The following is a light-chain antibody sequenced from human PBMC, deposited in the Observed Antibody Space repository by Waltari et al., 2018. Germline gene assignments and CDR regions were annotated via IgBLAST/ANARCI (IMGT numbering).Light chain of an antibody. J-gene: IGKJ4*02. CDR1: LVNCNGYNF. CDR3: GQALQSPRT. CDR2: VGS. Sequence: LVNCNGYNFVVWYLQKPGQSPQLLFSVGSTRASGGPCRCSGSGSGTDVTLNISRVEAEDVGVYCCGQALQSPRTFGGGTKVEIK. V-gene: IGKV2-28*01.